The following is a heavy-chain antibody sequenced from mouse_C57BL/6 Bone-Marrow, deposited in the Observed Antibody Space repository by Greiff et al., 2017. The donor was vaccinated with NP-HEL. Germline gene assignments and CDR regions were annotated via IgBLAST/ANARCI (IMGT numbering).Heavy chain of an antibody. CDR1: GYTFTSYW. J-gene: IGHJ4*01. CDR3: ARRLLYYDYAMDY. D-gene: IGHD2-4*01. Sequence: QVQLKQSGAELAKPGASVKLSCKASGYTFTSYWMHWVKQRPGQGLEWIGYINPSSGYTKYNQKFKDKATLTADKSSSTAYMQLSSLTYEDSAVYYCARRLLYYDYAMDYWGQGTSVTVSS. CDR2: INPSSGYT. V-gene: IGHV1-7*01.